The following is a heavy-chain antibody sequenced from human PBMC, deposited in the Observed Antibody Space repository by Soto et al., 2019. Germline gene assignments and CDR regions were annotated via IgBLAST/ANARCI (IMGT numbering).Heavy chain of an antibody. CDR3: ARDIKSMVATRGMDV. D-gene: IGHD5-12*01. CDR2: IWYDGSNK. V-gene: IGHV3-33*01. CDR1: GFTFSSYG. J-gene: IGHJ6*02. Sequence: GGSLRLSCAASGFTFSSYGMHWVRQAPGKGLEWVAVIWYDGSNKYYADSVKGRFTISRDNSKNTLYLQMNSLRAEDTAVYYCARDIKSMVATRGMDVWGQGTTVTVSS.